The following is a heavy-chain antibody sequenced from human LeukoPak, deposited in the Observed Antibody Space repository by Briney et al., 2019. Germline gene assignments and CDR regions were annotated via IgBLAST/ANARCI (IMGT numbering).Heavy chain of an antibody. CDR2: IRYDGGDK. V-gene: IGHV3-30*02. CDR3: ANPRLY. J-gene: IGHJ4*02. Sequence: GGSLRLSCAASGFTFDNYGMHWVRQAPGKGLEWVAFIRYDGGDKYYVDSVKGRFTISRDNSKNTLYLQMSSLRAEDTAVYYCANPRLYWGQGTLVTVSS. CDR1: GFTFDNYG.